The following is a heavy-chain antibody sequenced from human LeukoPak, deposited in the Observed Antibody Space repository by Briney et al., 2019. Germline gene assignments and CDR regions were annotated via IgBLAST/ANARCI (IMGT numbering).Heavy chain of an antibody. V-gene: IGHV3-7*01. CDR1: GFTFSSYW. Sequence: GGSLRLSCAASGFTFSSYWMSWVRQAPGKGLEWVANIKQDGSEKYYVDSVKGRFTISRDNAKNSLYLQMNSLRAEDTAVYYCARLITMVRGVPRPFDYWGQGTLVTVSS. CDR3: ARLITMVRGVPRPFDY. D-gene: IGHD3-10*01. J-gene: IGHJ4*02. CDR2: IKQDGSEK.